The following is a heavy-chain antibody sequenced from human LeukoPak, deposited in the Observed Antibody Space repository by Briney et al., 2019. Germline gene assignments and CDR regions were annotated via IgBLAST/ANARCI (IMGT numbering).Heavy chain of an antibody. V-gene: IGHV4-59*08. J-gene: IGHJ4*02. CDR2: IYYSGST. CDR3: ARIRGYSCGLFDY. Sequence: SETLSLTCTVSGGSISSYYWSWIRQPPGKGLEWIGYIYYSGSTNYNPSLKSRVTISVDTSKNQFSLKLSSVTAADTAVYYCARIRGYSCGLFDYWGQGTLVTVSS. CDR1: GGSISSYY. D-gene: IGHD5-18*01.